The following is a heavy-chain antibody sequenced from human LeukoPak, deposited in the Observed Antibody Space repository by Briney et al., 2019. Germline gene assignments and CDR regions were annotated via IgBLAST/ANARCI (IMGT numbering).Heavy chain of an antibody. CDR3: AREGSGSYAGFDY. CDR1: EYTLTGYY. Sequence: ASVKVSCKASEYTLTGYYLHWVRQAPGQGLEWMGRINPSSGGTNYAQKFQGRVTMTRDTSISTVYMELSRLRFDDTAVYYCAREGSGSYAGFDYWGQGTLVTVSS. CDR2: INPSSGGT. D-gene: IGHD1-26*01. V-gene: IGHV1-2*06. J-gene: IGHJ4*02.